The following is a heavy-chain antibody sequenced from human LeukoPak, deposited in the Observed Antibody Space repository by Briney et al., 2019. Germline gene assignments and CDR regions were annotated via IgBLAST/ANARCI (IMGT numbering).Heavy chain of an antibody. V-gene: IGHV3-20*04. Sequence: GGSLRLSCAASGFTFDNYGMSWVRQASGKGLEWVSGINWNGGSTGYADSVKGRFTISRDNSKNTLYLQMNSLRAEDTAVYYCASSYYDFWSGYYKWGQGTLVTVAS. CDR1: GFTFDNYG. J-gene: IGHJ4*02. CDR3: ASSYYDFWSGYYK. CDR2: INWNGGST. D-gene: IGHD3-3*01.